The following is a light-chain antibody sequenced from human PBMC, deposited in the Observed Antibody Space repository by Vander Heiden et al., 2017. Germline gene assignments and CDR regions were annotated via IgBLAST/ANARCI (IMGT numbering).Light chain of an antibody. J-gene: IGLJ2*01. Sequence: QSALTQPPSASGSPGQSVPISCTGTSSDVGRYNYVSWYQQHPGKAPKLMIYEVSRRPSGVPDRFSGSKSGNTASLTVSGLQAEDEADYYCSSYAGSNNVVFGGGTKLTVL. CDR1: SSDVGRYNY. CDR2: EVS. CDR3: SSYAGSNNVV. V-gene: IGLV2-8*01.